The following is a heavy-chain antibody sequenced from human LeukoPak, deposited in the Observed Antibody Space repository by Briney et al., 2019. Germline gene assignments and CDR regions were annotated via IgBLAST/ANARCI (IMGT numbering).Heavy chain of an antibody. V-gene: IGHV5-51*01. CDR3: ARTYCCSTSCGGMDV. Sequence: GESLKISCKGSGYSFTSYWIGWVRQMPGKGLEWMGIIYPGDSDTRYSPSFQGQVTISADKSISTAYLQWSSLKASDTAMYYCARTYCCSTSCGGMDVWGKGTTVTVSS. D-gene: IGHD2-2*01. J-gene: IGHJ6*04. CDR2: IYPGDSDT. CDR1: GYSFTSYW.